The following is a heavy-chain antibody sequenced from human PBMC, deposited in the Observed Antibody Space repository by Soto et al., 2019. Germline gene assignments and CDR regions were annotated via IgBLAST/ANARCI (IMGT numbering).Heavy chain of an antibody. CDR2: ISYDGSNK. Sequence: FRSYGMHWVRQAPAKGLEWVAVISYDGSNKYYADSVKGRFTISRDNSKNTLYLQMNSLRAEDTAVYYCAKGGVGSTSNAFDIWGQGTMVTVSS. D-gene: IGHD1-26*01. CDR3: AKGGVGSTSNAFDI. J-gene: IGHJ3*02. CDR1: FRSYG. V-gene: IGHV3-30*18.